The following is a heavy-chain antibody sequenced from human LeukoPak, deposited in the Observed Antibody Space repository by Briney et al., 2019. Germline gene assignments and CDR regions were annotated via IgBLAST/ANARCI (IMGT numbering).Heavy chain of an antibody. Sequence: ASVKVSCQSSGYVFTGYYMHWVRQAPGQGLEWMGWINPNSGGTNYAQKFQGRVTMTRDTSVSTAYMELSSLRYDDTAFYYCAKASDTIMVPPDYWGQGTLVTVSS. CDR3: AKASDTIMVPPDY. CDR1: GYVFTGYY. J-gene: IGHJ4*02. CDR2: INPNSGGT. V-gene: IGHV1-2*02. D-gene: IGHD5-18*01.